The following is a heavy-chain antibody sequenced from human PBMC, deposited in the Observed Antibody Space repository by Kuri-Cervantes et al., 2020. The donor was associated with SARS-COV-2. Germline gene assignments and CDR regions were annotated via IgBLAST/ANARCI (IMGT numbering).Heavy chain of an antibody. Sequence: ASVKVSCKTSGYPFSSFGIGWVRQAPGQGLEWMGWINPNSGGTNYAQKFQGRVTMTRDTSTSTVYMDLSSLTSEDSAVYYCAKIGSSTWRQYDYWGQGTLVTVSS. CDR1: GYPFSSFG. J-gene: IGHJ4*02. V-gene: IGHV1-2*02. D-gene: IGHD6-13*01. CDR3: AKIGSSTWRQYDY. CDR2: INPNSGGT.